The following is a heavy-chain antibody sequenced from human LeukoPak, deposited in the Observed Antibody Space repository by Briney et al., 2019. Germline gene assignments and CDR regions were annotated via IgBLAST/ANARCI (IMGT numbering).Heavy chain of an antibody. Sequence: SETLSLTCAVYGGSFSGDYWSWIRQPPGKGLEWGGEINHSGSTNYNPSLKSRVTISVATSKNQFSLKLSSVTAADTAVYYCASSYPYVWGSYRTFDYWGQGTLVTVSS. CDR2: INHSGST. J-gene: IGHJ4*02. CDR3: ASSYPYVWGSYRTFDY. D-gene: IGHD3-16*02. CDR1: GGSFSGDY. V-gene: IGHV4-34*01.